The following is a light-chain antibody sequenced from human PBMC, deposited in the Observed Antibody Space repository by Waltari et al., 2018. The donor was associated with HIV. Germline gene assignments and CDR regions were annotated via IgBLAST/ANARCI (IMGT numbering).Light chain of an antibody. CDR3: QQTYRTPLT. V-gene: IGKV1-39*01. CDR1: HNINNY. CDR2: TAS. Sequence: IQMTIVTSYLSAAFGDGDTITFRASHNINNYLNWYQHKPGKAPKLLIYTASSLQSGVPARFSGSESGTDFNLTISSLQPEDFASYYCQQTYRTPLTFGGGTKVDTK. J-gene: IGKJ4*01.